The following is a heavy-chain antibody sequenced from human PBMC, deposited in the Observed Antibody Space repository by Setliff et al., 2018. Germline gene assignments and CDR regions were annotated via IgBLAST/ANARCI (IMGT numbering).Heavy chain of an antibody. CDR3: AKGGGRYHSDS. D-gene: IGHD1-1*01. V-gene: IGHV4-39*01. CDR2: IYHGGDT. CDR1: GGSISSGVYY. J-gene: IGHJ4*02. Sequence: PSETLSLTCTVSGGSISSGVYYWGWIRQPPGKGLEWIGRIYHGGDTYYNASLKSRLTISVDTSKNQFSLKLRSVTAADTAVYYCAKGGGRYHSDSWGQGILVTVSS.